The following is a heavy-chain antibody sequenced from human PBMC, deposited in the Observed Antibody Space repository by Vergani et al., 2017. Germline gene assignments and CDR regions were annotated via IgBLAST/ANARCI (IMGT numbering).Heavy chain of an antibody. CDR1: GGSISSYY. CDR2: IYYSGST. D-gene: IGHD3-3*01. J-gene: IGHJ4*02. Sequence: QLQLQESGPGLVKPSETLSLTCTVSGGSISSYYWSWIRQPPGKGLEWIGYIYYSGSTNYNPSLKSRVTISVDTSKNQFSLKLSSVTAADTAVYYCTLRFLGYWGQGTLVTVSS. V-gene: IGHV4-59*12. CDR3: TLRFLGY.